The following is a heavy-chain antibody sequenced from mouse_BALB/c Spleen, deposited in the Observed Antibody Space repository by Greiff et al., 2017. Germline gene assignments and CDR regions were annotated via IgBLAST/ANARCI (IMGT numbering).Heavy chain of an antibody. CDR3: ARQGDGSSYWYFDY. D-gene: IGHD1-1*01. J-gene: IGHJ2*01. Sequence: EVKVEESGGGLVKPGGSLKLSCAASGFAFSSYDMSWVRQTPEKRLEWVAYISSGGGSTYYPDTVKGRFTISRDNAKNTLYLQMSSLKSEDTAMYYCARQGDGSSYWYFDYWGQGTTLTVSS. CDR2: ISSGGGST. CDR1: GFAFSSYD. V-gene: IGHV5-12-1*01.